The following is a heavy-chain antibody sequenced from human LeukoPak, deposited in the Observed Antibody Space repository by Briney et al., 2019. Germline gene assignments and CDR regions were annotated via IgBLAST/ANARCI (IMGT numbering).Heavy chain of an antibody. CDR1: GFTFSSYE. CDR3: AREGYSYGSGSFYYFDY. D-gene: IGHD3-10*01. Sequence: GGPLRLSCAPSGFTFSSYEMNCVPPAPGRGVEWVSYIISSGTTIFYADSVKGRFTISRDNAENSLFLQMSSLRAEDRAVYYCAREGYSYGSGSFYYFDYWGQGTLVTVSS. J-gene: IGHJ4*02. CDR2: IISSGTTI. V-gene: IGHV3-48*03.